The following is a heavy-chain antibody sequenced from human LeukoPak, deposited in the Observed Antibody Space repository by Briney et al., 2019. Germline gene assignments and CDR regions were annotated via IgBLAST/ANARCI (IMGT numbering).Heavy chain of an antibody. J-gene: IGHJ5*02. CDR3: ARDWEDGSGANWFDP. CDR2: IIPIFGTA. Sequence: ASVKVSCKASGGTFSSYAISWVRQAPGQGLEWMGGIIPIFGTANYAQKFQGRVTITAGESTSTAYMELSSLRSEDTAVYYCARDWEDGSGANWFDPWGQGTLVTVSS. CDR1: GGTFSSYA. D-gene: IGHD3-10*01. V-gene: IGHV1-69*13.